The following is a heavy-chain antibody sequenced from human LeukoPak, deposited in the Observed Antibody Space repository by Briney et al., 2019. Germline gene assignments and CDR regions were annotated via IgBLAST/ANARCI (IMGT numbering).Heavy chain of an antibody. CDR2: ISGSGGST. V-gene: IGHV3-23*01. CDR1: GFTFSSYA. D-gene: IGHD4-11*01. CDR3: ARDMNKRALNYGYNWFDP. J-gene: IGHJ5*02. Sequence: GGSLRLSXAASGFTFSSYAMSWVRQAPGKGLEWVSAISGSGGSTYYADSVKGRFTISRDNSKNTLYLQMNSLRAEDTAVYYCARDMNKRALNYGYNWFDPWGQGTLVTVSS.